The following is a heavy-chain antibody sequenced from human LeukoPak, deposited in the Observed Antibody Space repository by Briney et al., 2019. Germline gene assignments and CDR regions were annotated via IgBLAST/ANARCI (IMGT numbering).Heavy chain of an antibody. CDR2: IYYSGST. CDR1: GGSISSYY. D-gene: IGHD5-18*01. CDR3: ARAYVDTAMVMAFDI. J-gene: IGHJ3*02. Sequence: SETLSLTCTVSGGSISSYYWSWIRQLPGKGLEWIEYIYYSGSTNYNPSLKSRVTISVDTSKNQFSLKLSSVTAADTAVYYCARAYVDTAMVMAFDIWGQGTMVTVSS. V-gene: IGHV4-59*01.